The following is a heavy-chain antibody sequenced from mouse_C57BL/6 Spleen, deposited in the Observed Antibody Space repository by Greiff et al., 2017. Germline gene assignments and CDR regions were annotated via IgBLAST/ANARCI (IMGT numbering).Heavy chain of an antibody. CDR3: ASVYYGSNYFDY. J-gene: IGHJ2*01. CDR2: IDPSDSYT. Sequence: QVQLQQPGAELVRPGTSVKLSCKASGYTFTSYWMHWVKQRPGQGLEWIGVIDPSDSYTNYNQKFKGKATLTVDTSSSTAYMQLSSLTSEDSAVYYGASVYYGSNYFDYWGQGTTLTVSS. V-gene: IGHV1-59*01. D-gene: IGHD1-1*01. CDR1: GYTFTSYW.